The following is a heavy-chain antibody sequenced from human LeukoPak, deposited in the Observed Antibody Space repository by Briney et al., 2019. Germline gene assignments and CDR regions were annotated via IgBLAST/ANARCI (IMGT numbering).Heavy chain of an antibody. D-gene: IGHD5-24*01. J-gene: IGHJ5*02. Sequence: PSETLSLTCTVSGGSISSSSYYWGWIRQPPGKGLEWIGSIYYSGSTYYNPSLKSRVTISVDTSKNQFSLKLSSVTAADTAVYYCARDDSYITRDGNNSNWFDPWGQGTLVTVSS. CDR3: ARDDSYITRDGNNSNWFDP. CDR1: GGSISSSSYY. V-gene: IGHV4-39*07. CDR2: IYYSGST.